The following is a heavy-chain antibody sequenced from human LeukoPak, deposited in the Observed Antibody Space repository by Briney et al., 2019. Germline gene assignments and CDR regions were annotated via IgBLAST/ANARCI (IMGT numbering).Heavy chain of an antibody. CDR2: ISHDGTNK. Sequence: GGSLRLSCAASGFTFNTYGMYWVRQAPGKGLEWVTFISHDGTNKYYGDSVKGRFTISRDNSENTLYLQMNSLRVEDTAVYYCARDPYISGWYGWFDPWGQGTLVTVSS. V-gene: IGHV3-33*01. J-gene: IGHJ5*02. D-gene: IGHD6-19*01. CDR3: ARDPYISGWYGWFDP. CDR1: GFTFNTYG.